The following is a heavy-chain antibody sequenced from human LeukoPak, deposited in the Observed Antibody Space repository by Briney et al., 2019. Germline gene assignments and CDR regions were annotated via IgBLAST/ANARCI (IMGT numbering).Heavy chain of an antibody. Sequence: GGSLRLSCAASGFTFNSYGMHWVRQAPGKGLEWVAVISYDGSNKYYADSVKGRFTISRDNSKNTLYLQMNSLRAEDTAVYYCAKIRLVGTNDAYNWFDPWGQGTLVTVSS. V-gene: IGHV3-30*18. CDR2: ISYDGSNK. CDR3: AKIRLVGTNDAYNWFDP. D-gene: IGHD1-26*01. J-gene: IGHJ5*02. CDR1: GFTFNSYG.